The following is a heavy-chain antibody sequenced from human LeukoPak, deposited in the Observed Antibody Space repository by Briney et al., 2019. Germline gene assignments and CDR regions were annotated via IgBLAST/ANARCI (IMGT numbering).Heavy chain of an antibody. Sequence: GESLKISCKGSGYSFTSYWIGWVRQMPGKGLEWMGIIYPGDSDTRYSPSFQGQVTISADKSISTAYLQWSSLKASDTAMYNCARALVVTPSRQYNWFDPWGQGTLVTVSS. V-gene: IGHV5-51*01. CDR2: IYPGDSDT. D-gene: IGHD4-23*01. CDR1: GYSFTSYW. CDR3: ARALVVTPSRQYNWFDP. J-gene: IGHJ5*02.